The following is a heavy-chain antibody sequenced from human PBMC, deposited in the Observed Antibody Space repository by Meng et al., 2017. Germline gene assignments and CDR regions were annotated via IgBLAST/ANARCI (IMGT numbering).Heavy chain of an antibody. CDR3: ARDPYYYDSSGAFDI. V-gene: IGHV3-49*03. CDR2: IRSKTYGAAT. D-gene: IGHD3-22*01. J-gene: IGHJ3*02. Sequence: GGSLKISCTASGFTFGDYAISWFRQAPGKGLEWVGFIRSKTYGAATEYAASVKGRFTISRDDSKSIAYLQMNSLRAEDTAVYYCARDPYYYDSSGAFDIWGQGTMVTVSS. CDR1: GFTFGDYA.